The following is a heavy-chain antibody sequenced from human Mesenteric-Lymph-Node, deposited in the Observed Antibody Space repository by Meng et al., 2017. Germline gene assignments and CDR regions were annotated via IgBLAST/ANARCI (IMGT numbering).Heavy chain of an antibody. CDR1: GVSISSNTHY. D-gene: IGHD6-19*01. CDR3: ARVGQWLPIDY. J-gene: IGHJ4*02. Sequence: QRQLPESGPGLVKPSETLSLTCTISGVSISSNTHYWGWIRQSPGKGLEWIGEIYHSGSTNYNPSLKSRVTISVDKSKNQFSLNLSSVTAADTAVYYCARVGQWLPIDYWGQGTLVTVSS. CDR2: IYHSGST. V-gene: IGHV4-39*07.